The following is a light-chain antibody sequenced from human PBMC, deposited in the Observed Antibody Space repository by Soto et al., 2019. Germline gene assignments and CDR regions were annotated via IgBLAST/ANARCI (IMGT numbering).Light chain of an antibody. Sequence: PSTPSLSPGERANLSRTASQGVSTNLAWYQQKPGQAPRLLIYGASTRATGIPDRFSGSGPGTEFTLTIASLQSEDSAVYYCQQYHNWPGITFGQGARLEN. CDR1: QGVSTN. V-gene: IGKV3-15*01. CDR3: QQYHNWPGIT. CDR2: GAS. J-gene: IGKJ5*01.